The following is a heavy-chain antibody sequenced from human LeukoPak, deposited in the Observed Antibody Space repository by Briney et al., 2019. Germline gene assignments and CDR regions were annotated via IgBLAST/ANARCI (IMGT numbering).Heavy chain of an antibody. CDR1: GFTFSSYA. Sequence: GGSLRLSCAASGFTFSSYAMGWVRQAPGKGLDWVSVISSSGDDTNYADSVKGRFTISRDNSQNTLYLQMSSLRAEDTAVYYCAKSVYYDGGGYYYTDPWGQGTLVTVSS. CDR2: ISSSGDDT. D-gene: IGHD3-22*01. J-gene: IGHJ5*02. CDR3: AKSVYYDGGGYYYTDP. V-gene: IGHV3-23*01.